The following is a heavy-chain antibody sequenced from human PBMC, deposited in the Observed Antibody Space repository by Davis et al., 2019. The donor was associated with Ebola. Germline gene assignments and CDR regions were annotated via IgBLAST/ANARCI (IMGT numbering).Heavy chain of an antibody. D-gene: IGHD6-6*01. CDR1: GFTFSDYY. Sequence: GESLKISCAASGFTFSDYYMSWIRQAPGKGLEWVSYISSSGSTIYYADSVKGRFIISRDNAKNSLYLQMNSLRAEDTAVYYCARRSSQALDWGQGTLVTVSS. CDR3: ARRSSQALD. V-gene: IGHV3-11*04. CDR2: ISSSGSTI. J-gene: IGHJ4*02.